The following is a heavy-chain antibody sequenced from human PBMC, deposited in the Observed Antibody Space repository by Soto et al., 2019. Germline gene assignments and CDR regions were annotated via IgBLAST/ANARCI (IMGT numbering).Heavy chain of an antibody. V-gene: IGHV1-3*05. CDR3: ARGSGCYPPFDY. D-gene: IGHD6-19*01. CDR1: GYTFTSYA. J-gene: IGHJ4*02. CDR2: INAGNGNT. Sequence: QVQLVQSGAEEKKPGASVKVSCKASGYTFTSYAMHWVRQAPGQRLEWMGWINAGNGNTKYSPKFPGRVTITRDTSASTAYMELSSLRSEDTAVYYCARGSGCYPPFDYWGQGTLVTVSS.